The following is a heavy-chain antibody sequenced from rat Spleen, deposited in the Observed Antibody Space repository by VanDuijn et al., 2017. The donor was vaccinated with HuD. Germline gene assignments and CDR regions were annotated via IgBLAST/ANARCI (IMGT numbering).Heavy chain of an antibody. CDR2: ITYDGSST. D-gene: IGHD1-12*02. Sequence: EVKLVESDGGLVQPGRSLKLSCAVSGFNFSDNYMAWVRQTPKRGLEWVATITYDGSSTYYRDSVKGRFTISRDNAENTLYLQMDSLRSEDTATFYCARHRLYYYDGTYYYSRVMDAWGQGASVTVSS. CDR3: ARHRLYYYDGTYYYSRVMDA. CDR1: GFNFSDNY. J-gene: IGHJ4*01. V-gene: IGHV5-7*01.